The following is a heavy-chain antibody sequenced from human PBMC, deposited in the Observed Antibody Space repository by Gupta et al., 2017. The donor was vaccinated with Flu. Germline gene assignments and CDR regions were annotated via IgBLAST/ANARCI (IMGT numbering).Heavy chain of an antibody. V-gene: IGHV2-5*02. CDR1: GLSLSSSGVS. Sequence: TLTCSFSGLSLSSSGVSAGWIRQAPGKALEWLALIYWDDDKRYRTSLKNRLTITKDNSKNQVVLTMTNIDPVDTATYYCARSHSVIKDAFDMWGQGTMVTVSS. CDR3: ARSHSVIKDAFDM. D-gene: IGHD3-10*01. J-gene: IGHJ3*02. CDR2: IYWDDDK.